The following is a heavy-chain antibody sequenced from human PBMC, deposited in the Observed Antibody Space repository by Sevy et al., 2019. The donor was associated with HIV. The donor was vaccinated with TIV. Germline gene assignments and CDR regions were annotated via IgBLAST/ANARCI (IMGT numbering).Heavy chain of an antibody. CDR2: ISSSSSYI. CDR1: GFTFSSYS. Sequence: GGYLRLSCAASGFTFSSYSMNWVRQAPGKGLEWVSSISSSSSYIYYTDTVKGRFTISRDNAKNSLYLQMNSLRAEDTAVYYCARASNYYDSSGHYFSGYFDYWGQGTLVTVSS. CDR3: ARASNYYDSSGHYFSGYFDY. J-gene: IGHJ4*02. V-gene: IGHV3-21*01. D-gene: IGHD3-22*01.